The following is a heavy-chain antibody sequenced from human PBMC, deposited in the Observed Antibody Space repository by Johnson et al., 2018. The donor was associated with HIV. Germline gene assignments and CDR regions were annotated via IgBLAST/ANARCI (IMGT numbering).Heavy chain of an antibody. CDR1: GFTFSSYW. Sequence: VLLVESGGGVVRRGGSLRLSCAASGFTFSSYWMHWVRQAPGKGLVWVSRINSDGSSTSYADSVKGRFTISRDNAKNTLYLQMNSLRAEDTAVYYCARSEYDYYDSRCYDAFDILGQGTMVTVSS. J-gene: IGHJ3*02. V-gene: IGHV3-74*02. CDR2: INSDGSST. D-gene: IGHD3-22*01. CDR3: ARSEYDYYDSRCYDAFDI.